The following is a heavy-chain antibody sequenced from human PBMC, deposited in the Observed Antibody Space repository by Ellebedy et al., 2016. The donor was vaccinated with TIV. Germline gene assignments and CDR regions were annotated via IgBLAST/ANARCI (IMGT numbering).Heavy chain of an antibody. D-gene: IGHD6-19*01. CDR1: GFSFSAYN. V-gene: IGHV3-21*01. CDR3: ARGDRGWALDY. CDR2: ISSGSSYI. Sequence: GESLKISCAASGFSFSAYNMNWVRQAPGKGLEWVSCISSGSSYIYHTDSVKGRFTISRDNARNSLFLQMNSLRAEDTAVYFCARGDRGWALDYWGPGTLVTVSS. J-gene: IGHJ4*02.